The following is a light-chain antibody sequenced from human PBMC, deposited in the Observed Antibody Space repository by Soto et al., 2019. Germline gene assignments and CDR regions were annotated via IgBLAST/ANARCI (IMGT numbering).Light chain of an antibody. J-gene: IGKJ4*02. CDR1: QSISDNY. Sequence: EIVLTQSPGTLSLSPGERATLSCRASQSISDNYLAWYQQKPGQAPRLLIYDSSTRATDIADMFSGSGSGKDFPITSSEQEHEDSAVYYCQQYGTTLMFGGGTKVEI. CDR3: QQYGTTLM. CDR2: DSS. V-gene: IGKV3-20*01.